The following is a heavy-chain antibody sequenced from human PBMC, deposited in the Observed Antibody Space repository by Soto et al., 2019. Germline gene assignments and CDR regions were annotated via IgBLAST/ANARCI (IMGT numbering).Heavy chain of an antibody. J-gene: IGHJ4*02. V-gene: IGHV3-21*01. CDR2: ISSGDSYI. D-gene: IGHD1-7*01. CDR1: GLPFSSYS. Sequence: EVQLVESGGGLVKPGGTLRLSCAASGLPFSSYSMNWVRQAPGKGLEWVSSISSGDSYIYYADSVRGRYTISRDNAENSLYLQLNSLRVEDTAVYYCVAFPEGTCFMRDCGQGAQVTVSS. CDR3: VAFPEGTCFMRD.